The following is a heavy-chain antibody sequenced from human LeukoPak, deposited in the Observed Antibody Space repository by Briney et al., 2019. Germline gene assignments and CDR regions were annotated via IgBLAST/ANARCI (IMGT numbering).Heavy chain of an antibody. V-gene: IGHV4-34*01. CDR2: INHSGST. CDR3: AGSSGYYPRPYYFDY. J-gene: IGHJ4*02. Sequence: SETLSLTCAAYGGSFSGYYWSWIRQPPGKGLEWIGEINHSGSTNYNPSLKSRVTISVDTSKNQFSLKLSSVTAADTAVYYCAGSSGYYPRPYYFDYWGQGTLVTVSS. CDR1: GGSFSGYY. D-gene: IGHD3-22*01.